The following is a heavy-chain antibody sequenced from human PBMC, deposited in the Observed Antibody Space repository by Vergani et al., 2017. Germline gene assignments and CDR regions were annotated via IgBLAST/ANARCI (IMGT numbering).Heavy chain of an antibody. CDR2: INHSGST. Sequence: QVQLQQWGAGLLKPSETLSLTCAVYGGSFSGYYWSWIRQPPGKGLEWIGEINHSGSTNYNPSLKSRVTISVDTSKNQFSLKLSSVTAADTAVYYCARGIAAGYNWFDPWGQGTLVTVSS. CDR3: ARGIAAGYNWFDP. D-gene: IGHD6-13*01. J-gene: IGHJ5*02. V-gene: IGHV4-34*01. CDR1: GGSFSGYY.